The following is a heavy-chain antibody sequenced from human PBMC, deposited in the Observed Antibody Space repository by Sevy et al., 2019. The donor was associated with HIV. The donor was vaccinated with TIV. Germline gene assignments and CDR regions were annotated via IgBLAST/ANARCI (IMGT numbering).Heavy chain of an antibody. CDR3: AKDTASPSMTGYYYYGMDV. D-gene: IGHD3-9*01. J-gene: IGHJ6*02. V-gene: IGHV3-43*01. CDR1: GFTFDDYT. Sequence: GESLKISCAASGFTFDDYTMHWVRQAPGKGLEWVSLISWDGGSTYYADSVKGRFTISRDNSKNSLYLQMNSLRTEDTALYYCAKDTASPSMTGYYYYGMDVWGQGTTVTVSS. CDR2: ISWDGGST.